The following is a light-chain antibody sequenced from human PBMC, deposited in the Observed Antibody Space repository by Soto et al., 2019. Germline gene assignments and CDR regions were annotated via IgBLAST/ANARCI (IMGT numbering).Light chain of an antibody. CDR2: GAS. J-gene: IGKJ1*01. CDR1: QSVSSN. Sequence: EVVVTQTPATLSVSAAERATLSCRASQSVSSNLAWYQQKPGQAPRLLIYGASTRATGIPARFSGSGSGTGFTLTISSLQSEDFAVYYCKQYNNWPQTFGQGTKVDIK. CDR3: KQYNNWPQT. V-gene: IGKV3-15*01.